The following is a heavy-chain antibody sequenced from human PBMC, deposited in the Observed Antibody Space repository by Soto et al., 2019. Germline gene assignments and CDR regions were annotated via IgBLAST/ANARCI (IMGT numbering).Heavy chain of an antibody. CDR2: IYPGDSDT. Sequence: GESLKISCKGSGYSFTSYWIGWVRQMPGKGLEWMGIIYPGDSDTRYSPSFQGQVTISADKSISPAYLQWSSLKASDTAMYYCARQKGPAWGGSPTPHGMDVWGQGTTVTVSS. J-gene: IGHJ6*02. D-gene: IGHD1-26*01. V-gene: IGHV5-51*01. CDR3: ARQKGPAWGGSPTPHGMDV. CDR1: GYSFTSYW.